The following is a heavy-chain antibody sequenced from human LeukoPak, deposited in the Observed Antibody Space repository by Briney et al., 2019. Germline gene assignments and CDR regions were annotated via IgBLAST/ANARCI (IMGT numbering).Heavy chain of an antibody. J-gene: IGHJ4*02. Sequence: GGSLRLSCVASGLTVSSYSMNWVRQDPGKGLEWVSYISSSSSTIYYADSVKGRFTISRDNAKNSLDLQMNSLRDEDTAVYYCARARASGRSGFDYWGQGTLVTVSS. CDR1: GLTVSSYS. V-gene: IGHV3-48*02. D-gene: IGHD2-15*01. CDR2: ISSSSSTI. CDR3: ARARASGRSGFDY.